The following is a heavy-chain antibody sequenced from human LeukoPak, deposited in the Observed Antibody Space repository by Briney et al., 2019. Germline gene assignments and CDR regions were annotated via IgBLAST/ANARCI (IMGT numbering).Heavy chain of an antibody. CDR1: GVSIRTYH. Sequence: PSETLSLTCSVSGVSIRTYHWSWIRQPPGKGLEWVGYIHHSGSTDHNPSLKGRVTMSIDTSRSQFSLRLTTVTTADTAVYYCARGSDTFESWGQGTLVTVSS. V-gene: IGHV4-59*01. CDR3: ARGSDTFES. CDR2: IHHSGST. J-gene: IGHJ4*02.